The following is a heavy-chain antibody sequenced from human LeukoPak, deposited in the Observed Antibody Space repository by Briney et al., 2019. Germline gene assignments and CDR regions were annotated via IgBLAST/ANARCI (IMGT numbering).Heavy chain of an antibody. CDR2: ISWNSGSI. Sequence: PGGSLRLSCAASGFTFDDYAMHWVRQAPGKGLEWVSGISWNSGSIGYADSVKGRFTISRDNAKNSLYLQMNSLRAEDTALYYCAKDMGYGGVTKGYYGMDVWGQGTTVTVSS. J-gene: IGHJ6*02. V-gene: IGHV3-9*01. CDR1: GFTFDDYA. CDR3: AKDMGYGGVTKGYYGMDV. D-gene: IGHD4-17*01.